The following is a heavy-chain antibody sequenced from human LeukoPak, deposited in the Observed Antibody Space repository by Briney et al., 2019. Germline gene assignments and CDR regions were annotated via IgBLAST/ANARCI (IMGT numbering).Heavy chain of an antibody. D-gene: IGHD4-17*01. J-gene: IGHJ4*02. V-gene: IGHV4-59*08. CDR1: GDSISGYY. CDR3: ARLATYGDFSD. CDR2: IFHSGST. Sequence: SETLSLTCTVSGDSISGYYWSWVRQPPGKGLEWIGYIFHSGSTKYNPSLESRVTISIDTSKNQFSLRLSSVTAADTSVYYCARLATYGDFSDWGQGTLVTVSS.